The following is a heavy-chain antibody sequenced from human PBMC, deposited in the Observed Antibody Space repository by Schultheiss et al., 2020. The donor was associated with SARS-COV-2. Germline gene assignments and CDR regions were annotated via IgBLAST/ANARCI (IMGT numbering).Heavy chain of an antibody. CDR2: ISGGGGST. V-gene: IGHV3-23*01. J-gene: IGHJ4*02. CDR3: AKGESGNYFTHFDY. D-gene: IGHD3-22*01. CDR1: GFTFSSYA. Sequence: GGSLRLSCAASGFTFSSYAMSWVRQAPGKGLEWVSGISGGGGSTYYADSVEGRFTISRDNSKNTLYLQMNSLRAEDTAVYYCAKGESGNYFTHFDYWGQGTLVTVSS.